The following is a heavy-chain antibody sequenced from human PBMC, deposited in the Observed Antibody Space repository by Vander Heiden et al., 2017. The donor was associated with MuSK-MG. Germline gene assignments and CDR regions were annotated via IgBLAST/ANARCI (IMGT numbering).Heavy chain of an antibody. Sequence: EVQLVESGGGLVQPGGSLKLSCAASGFTFSGSAMPWVRQASGKGLEWVGRIRSKANSYATAYAASVKGRVTISRDDSKNTAYLQMNSLKTEDTAVYYCTRLDDSGYGDYYYGMDVWGQGTTVTVSS. CDR3: TRLDDSGYGDYYYGMDV. CDR2: IRSKANSYAT. D-gene: IGHD5-12*01. CDR1: GFTFSGSA. V-gene: IGHV3-73*02. J-gene: IGHJ6*02.